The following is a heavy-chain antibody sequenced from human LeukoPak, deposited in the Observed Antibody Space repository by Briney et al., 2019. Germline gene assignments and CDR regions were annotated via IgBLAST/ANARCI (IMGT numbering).Heavy chain of an antibody. CDR2: IYYSGST. CDR1: GGSISITSYY. Sequence: SETLSLTCTVSGGSISITSYYWGWIRQPPGKGLEWIGYIYYSGSTNYNPSLKSRVTISVDTSKNQFSLKLSSVTAADTAVYYCAKGGSWRLPFDPWGQGTLVTVSS. V-gene: IGHV4-61*05. J-gene: IGHJ5*02. CDR3: AKGGSWRLPFDP. D-gene: IGHD3-16*01.